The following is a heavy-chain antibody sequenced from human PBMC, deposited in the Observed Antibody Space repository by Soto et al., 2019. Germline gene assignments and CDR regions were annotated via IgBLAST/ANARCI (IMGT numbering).Heavy chain of an antibody. Sequence: SETLSLTCAVYGGSFSGYYWSWIRQPPGKGLEWIGEINHSGSTNYNPSLKSRVTISVDTSKNQFSLKLSSVTAADTAVYYCASMEDFYYGSGSPYYYYGMDVWGQGTTVTVSS. CDR2: INHSGST. J-gene: IGHJ6*02. CDR1: GGSFSGYY. D-gene: IGHD3-10*01. CDR3: ASMEDFYYGSGSPYYYYGMDV. V-gene: IGHV4-34*01.